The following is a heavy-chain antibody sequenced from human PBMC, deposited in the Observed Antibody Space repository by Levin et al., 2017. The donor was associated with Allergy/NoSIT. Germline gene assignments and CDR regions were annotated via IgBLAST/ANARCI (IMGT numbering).Heavy chain of an antibody. Sequence: GESLKISCAASGFTFSSYWMHWVRQAPGKGLVWVSRINRDGGSTSYADSVKGRFTISRDNAKNTLYLQMNSLRAEDTAVYYCAREWLAVDYWGQGTLVTVSS. J-gene: IGHJ4*02. CDR2: INRDGGST. CDR3: AREWLAVDY. V-gene: IGHV3-74*01. D-gene: IGHD6-19*01. CDR1: GFTFSSYW.